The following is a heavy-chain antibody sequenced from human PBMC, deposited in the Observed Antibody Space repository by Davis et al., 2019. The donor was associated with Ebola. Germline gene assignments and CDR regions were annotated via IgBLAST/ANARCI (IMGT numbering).Heavy chain of an antibody. CDR1: GFTFSSYG. V-gene: IGHV3-33*05. Sequence: SCKASGFTFSSYGMHWVRQAPGKGLEWVAVISYDGSNKYYADSVKGRFTISRDNAKNSLYLQMNSLRAEDTAVYYCARGPSTGNSFSYWGQGTLVTVSS. CDR3: ARGPSTGNSFSY. D-gene: IGHD6-13*01. J-gene: IGHJ4*02. CDR2: ISYDGSNK.